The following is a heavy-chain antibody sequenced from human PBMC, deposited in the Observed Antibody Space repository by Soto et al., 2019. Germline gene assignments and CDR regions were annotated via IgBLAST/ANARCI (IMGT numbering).Heavy chain of an antibody. V-gene: IGHV1-18*01. D-gene: IGHD3-10*01. CDR1: GYTYTSYG. J-gene: IGHJ4*02. CDR3: ARGDTMVRGVIIDYFDY. CDR2: ISAYNGNT. Sequence: ASVKVSCKASGYTYTSYGISWVRQAPEQGLEWMGWISAYNGNTNYAQKLQGRVTITRDTSASTAYMELSSLRSEDTAVYYCARGDTMVRGVIIDYFDYWGQGTLVTVSS.